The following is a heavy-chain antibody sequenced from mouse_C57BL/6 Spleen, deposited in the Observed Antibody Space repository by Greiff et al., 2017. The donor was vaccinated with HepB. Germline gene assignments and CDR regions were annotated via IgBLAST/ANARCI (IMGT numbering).Heavy chain of an antibody. J-gene: IGHJ2*01. D-gene: IGHD2-4*01. CDR2: ISYDGSN. V-gene: IGHV3-6*01. CDR3: AREGEKLRRGYFDY. Sequence: EVKLVESGPGLVKPSQSLSLTCSVTGYSITSGYYWYWIRQFPGNKLEWMGYISYDGSNNYNPSLKNRISITRDTTKNQFFLKLNSVTTEDTATYYCAREGEKLRRGYFDYWGQGTTLTVSS. CDR1: GYSITSGYY.